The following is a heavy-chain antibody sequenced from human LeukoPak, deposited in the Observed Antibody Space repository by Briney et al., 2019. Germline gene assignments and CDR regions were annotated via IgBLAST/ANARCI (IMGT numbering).Heavy chain of an antibody. CDR2: INHSGST. D-gene: IGHD2-21*02. J-gene: IGHJ3*02. CDR1: GGSFSGYY. Sequence: SETLSLTCAVYGGSFSGYYWSWIRQPPGKGLEWIGEINHSGSTNYNPSLKSRVTISVDTSKNQFSLKLSSVTAADTAVYYCASSLRFRPVTAIYPSDAFDIWGQGTMVTVPS. V-gene: IGHV4-34*01. CDR3: ASSLRFRPVTAIYPSDAFDI.